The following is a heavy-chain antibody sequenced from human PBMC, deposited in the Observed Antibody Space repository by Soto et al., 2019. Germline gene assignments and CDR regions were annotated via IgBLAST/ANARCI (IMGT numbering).Heavy chain of an antibody. V-gene: IGHV5-51*01. CDR3: ARRGYGYYYYFGMDV. CDR2: IYPGDSDT. CDR1: GHSFTSYW. D-gene: IGHD5-18*01. J-gene: IGHJ6*02. Sequence: GQSLKISCKGCGHSFTSYWIGWVRQMPGKGLEWMGIIYPGDSDTRYSPSFQGQVTISADKSISTAYLQWSSLKASDTAMYYCARRGYGYYYYFGMDVWGQGTTVTVS.